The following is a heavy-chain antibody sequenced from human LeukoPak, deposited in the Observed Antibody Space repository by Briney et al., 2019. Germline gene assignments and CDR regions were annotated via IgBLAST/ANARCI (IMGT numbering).Heavy chain of an antibody. CDR3: AKSSGGNPSPFGY. D-gene: IGHD4-23*01. V-gene: IGHV3-23*01. CDR2: ISGNGGST. CDR1: GFTFSSNA. J-gene: IGHJ4*02. Sequence: QSGGSLRLSCAASGFTFSSNAMSWVRQAPGKGLEWVSAISGNGGSTYYADSVKGRFTISRDNSKNTLYLQMNSLRAEDTALYYCAKSSGGNPSPFGYWGQGTLVTVSS.